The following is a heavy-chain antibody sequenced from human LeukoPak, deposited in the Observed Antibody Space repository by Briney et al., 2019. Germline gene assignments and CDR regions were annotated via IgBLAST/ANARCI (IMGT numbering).Heavy chain of an antibody. J-gene: IGHJ4*02. V-gene: IGHV4-39*01. CDR3: ATTNCGGDCYPAW. CDR1: GTSISSSAYY. CDR2: IYYSGST. Sequence: KPSETLSLTCTVSGTSISSSAYYWGWIRQPPGKGLEWIGSIYYSGSTCYSPSLKSRVTISVDTSKNQFSLKLSSVTAADTAVYYCATTNCGGDCYPAWWGQGTLVTVSS. D-gene: IGHD2-21*02.